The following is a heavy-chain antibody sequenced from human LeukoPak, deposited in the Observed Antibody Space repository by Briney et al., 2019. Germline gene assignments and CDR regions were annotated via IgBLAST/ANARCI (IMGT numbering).Heavy chain of an antibody. CDR3: ATPGGTYGSYYYKGMDV. V-gene: IGHV1-69*06. CDR1: GGTFSSYA. CDR2: IIPIFGTA. J-gene: IGHJ6*04. D-gene: IGHD3-10*01. Sequence: SVKVSCKASGGTFSSYAISWVRQAPGQGLEWMGGIIPIFGTANYAQKFQGRVTITADKSTSTAYMELSSLRSEDTAVYYCATPGGTYGSYYYKGMDVGGKGPTVTVS.